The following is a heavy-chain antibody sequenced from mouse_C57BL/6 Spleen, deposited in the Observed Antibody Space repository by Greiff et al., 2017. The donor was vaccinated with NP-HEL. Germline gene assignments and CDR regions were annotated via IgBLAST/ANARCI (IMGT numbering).Heavy chain of an antibody. D-gene: IGHD3-2*02. CDR2: INRSNGGT. CDR3: ARREASGAMDY. J-gene: IGHJ4*01. Sequence: QVQLKQSGTELVKPGASVKLSCKASGYTFTSYWMHWVKQRPGQGLEWLGNINRSNGGTNYNEKFKSKATLTVDNSSSTAYMQRSSLTSEDSAVYYWARREASGAMDYWGQGTSVTVSS. V-gene: IGHV1-53*01. CDR1: GYTFTSYW.